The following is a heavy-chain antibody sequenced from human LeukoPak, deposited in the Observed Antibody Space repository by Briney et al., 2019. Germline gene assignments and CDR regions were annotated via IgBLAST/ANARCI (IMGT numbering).Heavy chain of an antibody. V-gene: IGHV1-18*01. CDR3: ARRALGYCSGGSCYSNWFDP. CDR2: ISAYNGNT. Sequence: GASVTVSCKASGYTFTSYGISWVRQAPGQGLEWMGWISAYNGNTNYAQKLQGRVTMTTDTSTSTAYMELRSLRSDDTAVYYCARRALGYCSGGSCYSNWFDPWGQGTLVTVSS. D-gene: IGHD2-15*01. CDR1: GYTFTSYG. J-gene: IGHJ5*02.